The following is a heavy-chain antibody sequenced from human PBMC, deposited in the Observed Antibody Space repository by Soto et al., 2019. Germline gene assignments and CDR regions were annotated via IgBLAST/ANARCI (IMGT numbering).Heavy chain of an antibody. D-gene: IGHD3-10*01. CDR1: GFTFSSYG. J-gene: IGHJ4*02. CDR3: AFGSGSFRNPDY. V-gene: IGHV3-33*05. Sequence: PGGSLRLSCAASGFTFSSYGIHWVRQAPGQGLEWVAIISYDGSNKYYADSVKGRFTISRDNSNNTLYLQMDSLSAEDTALYYCAFGSGSFRNPDYWGQGTLVTVSS. CDR2: ISYDGSNK.